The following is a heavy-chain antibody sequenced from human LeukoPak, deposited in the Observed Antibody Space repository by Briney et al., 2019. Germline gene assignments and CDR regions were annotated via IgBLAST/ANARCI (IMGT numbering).Heavy chain of an antibody. D-gene: IGHD2-8*01. CDR2: IYYSGST. Sequence: SETLSLTCTVSGGSISSSSYYWGWIRQPPGKGLEWIGSIYYSGSTYYNPSLKRRVTISVDTSKNQFSLKLSSVTAADTAVYYCARLGVIINWFDPWGQGTLVTVSS. CDR3: ARLGVIINWFDP. V-gene: IGHV4-39*01. J-gene: IGHJ5*02. CDR1: GGSISSSSYY.